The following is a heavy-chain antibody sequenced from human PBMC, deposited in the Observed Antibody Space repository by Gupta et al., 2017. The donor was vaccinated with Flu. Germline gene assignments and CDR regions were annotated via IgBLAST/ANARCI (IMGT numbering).Heavy chain of an antibody. D-gene: IGHD1-26*01. CDR2: ISWNSGSI. J-gene: IGHJ4*02. Sequence: VRQAPGKGLEWVSAISWNSGSIGYADSVKGRFTISRDNAKNSLFLQMNSLRAEDTALYYCAKGVGATTGYFDDWGQGTLVTVSS. V-gene: IGHV3-9*01. CDR3: AKGVGATTGYFDD.